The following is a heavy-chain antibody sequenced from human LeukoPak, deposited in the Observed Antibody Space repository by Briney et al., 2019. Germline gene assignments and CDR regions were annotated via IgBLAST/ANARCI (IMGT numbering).Heavy chain of an antibody. D-gene: IGHD2-15*01. CDR2: FDPEDGET. Sequence: ASVKVSCKVSGYTLTELSMHWVRQAPGKGLEWMGGFDPEDGETIYAQKFQGRVTMTEDTSTDTAYMELRSLRSDDTAVYFCAREDCSGGSCYCGIYWGQGTLVTVSS. CDR1: GYTLTELS. CDR3: AREDCSGGSCYCGIY. J-gene: IGHJ4*02. V-gene: IGHV1-24*01.